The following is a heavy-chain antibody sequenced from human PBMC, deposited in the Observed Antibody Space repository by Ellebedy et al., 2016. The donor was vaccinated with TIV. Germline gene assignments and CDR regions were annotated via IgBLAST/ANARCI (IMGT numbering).Heavy chain of an antibody. J-gene: IGHJ5*02. CDR3: ARADMVWGGAPWFDP. D-gene: IGHD3-10*01. CDR2: VHNSGTT. V-gene: IGHV4-59*12. CDR1: GGSISSYY. Sequence: MPSETLSLTCTVSGGSISSYYWGWTRQSPGKGLEWIGYVHNSGTTNYNPSLKSRLTISQDTSKNQFSLKLSSVTAADTAVYYCARADMVWGGAPWFDPWGQGFLVTVSS.